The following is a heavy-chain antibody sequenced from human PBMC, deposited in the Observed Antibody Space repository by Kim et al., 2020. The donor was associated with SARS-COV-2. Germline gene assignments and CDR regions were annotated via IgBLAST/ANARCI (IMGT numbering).Heavy chain of an antibody. D-gene: IGHD3-10*01. J-gene: IGHJ4*02. CDR1: GGSFSGYY. CDR3: FRFGELLYSRGGY. Sequence: SETLSLTCAVYGGSFSGYYWSWIRQPPGKGLEWIGEINHSGSTNYNPSLKSRVTISVDTSKNQFSLKLSSVTAADTAVYYCFRFGELLYSRGGYWGQGTLVTVSS. V-gene: IGHV4-34*01. CDR2: INHSGST.